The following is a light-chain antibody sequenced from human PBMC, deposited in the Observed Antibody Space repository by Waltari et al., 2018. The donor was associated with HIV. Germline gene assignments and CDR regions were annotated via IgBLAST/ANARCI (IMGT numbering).Light chain of an antibody. CDR2: RNY. Sequence: QSVFSQPPSASGTPGQRVTFSCSGSSANIGRNTVYFYQQFPGTAPKLLIYRNYQRPSGVPDRFSGSKSGTSASLAISGLRSEDEADYYCAVWDVSLNGRVFGGGTKLTVL. CDR3: AVWDVSLNGRV. CDR1: SANIGRNT. V-gene: IGLV1-47*01. J-gene: IGLJ3*02.